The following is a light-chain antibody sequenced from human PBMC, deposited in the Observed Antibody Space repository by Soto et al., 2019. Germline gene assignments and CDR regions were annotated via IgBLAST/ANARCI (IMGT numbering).Light chain of an antibody. CDR2: GTS. Sequence: EIVMTQSPVALSVSPGESATLSCRASQSVGSNFAWYQQRPGQAPRGLIYGTSTRATGVPARFSGSGSGTDFTLTISSLQSEDFAVYYCQQYNKWPYTFGQGTRLEIK. CDR1: QSVGSN. V-gene: IGKV3-15*01. J-gene: IGKJ2*01. CDR3: QQYNKWPYT.